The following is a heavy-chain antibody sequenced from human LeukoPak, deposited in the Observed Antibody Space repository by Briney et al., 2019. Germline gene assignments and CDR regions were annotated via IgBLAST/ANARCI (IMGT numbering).Heavy chain of an antibody. J-gene: IGHJ6*04. V-gene: IGHV3-30*18. D-gene: IGHD2-2*01. CDR1: GFTFSSYG. CDR2: ISYDGSNK. Sequence: GGSLRLSCAASGFTFSSYGMHWVRQAPGKGLEWVAVISYDGSNKYYADSVKGQFTISRDNSKNTLYLQMNSLRAEDTAVYYCAKATAAYYYYGMDVWGKGTTVTVSS. CDR3: AKATAAYYYYGMDV.